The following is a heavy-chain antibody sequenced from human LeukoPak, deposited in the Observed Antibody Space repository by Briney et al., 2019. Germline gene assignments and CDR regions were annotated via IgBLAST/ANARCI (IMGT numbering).Heavy chain of an antibody. D-gene: IGHD2-2*01. Sequence: PSETLSLTCAVYGGSFSGYYWSWIRQPPGKGLEWIGEINRSGSTNYNPSLKSRVTISVDTSKNQFSLKLSSVTAADTAVYYCARSTVVPASDAFDIWGQGTMVTVSS. J-gene: IGHJ3*02. V-gene: IGHV4-34*01. CDR1: GGSFSGYY. CDR3: ARSTVVPASDAFDI. CDR2: INRSGST.